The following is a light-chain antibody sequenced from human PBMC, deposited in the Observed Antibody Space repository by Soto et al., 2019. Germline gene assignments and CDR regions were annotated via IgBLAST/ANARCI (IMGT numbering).Light chain of an antibody. CDR2: GNR. CDR1: SSNIGAGYD. CDR3: QSYVSSLSVV. J-gene: IGLJ2*01. Sequence: QSVLTQPPSVSGAPGQRVTISCTGSSSNIGAGYDVHWYQQLPGTAPKLLIYGNRNRPSGVPARFSCSNSATSASLAIKGLEDDDEAYYACQSYVSSLSVVFGGGTKLTVL. V-gene: IGLV1-40*01.